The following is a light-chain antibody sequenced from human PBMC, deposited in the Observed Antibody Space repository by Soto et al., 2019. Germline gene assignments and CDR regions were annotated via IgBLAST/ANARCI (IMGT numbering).Light chain of an antibody. J-gene: IGLJ1*01. V-gene: IGLV2-14*01. Sequence: QSALTQPASVSGSPGQSITISCSGTSSDVGGYNYVSWYQQYPGKAPKVMIYDVTNRPSGVSNHSSGTRSGNAASLTISGLQAEDEADYYCCSFTTSSTYVFGTGTKVTVL. CDR2: DVT. CDR3: CSFTTSSTYV. CDR1: SSDVGGYNY.